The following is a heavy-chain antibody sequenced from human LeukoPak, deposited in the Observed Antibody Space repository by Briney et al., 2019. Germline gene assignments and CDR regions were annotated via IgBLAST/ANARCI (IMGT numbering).Heavy chain of an antibody. CDR3: ARGVRRARTEDYESSGYFPSDY. Sequence: ASVKVSCKTSGYTFNIYDINWVRQVTGQGLEWMGWMNPNTGNAGYPQKFQSRVTTTRNTSISTAYLELSSLRSEDTAVFYCARGVRRARTEDYESSGYFPSDYWGQGTLVTVSS. CDR2: MNPNTGNA. V-gene: IGHV1-8*01. J-gene: IGHJ4*02. CDR1: GYTFNIYD. D-gene: IGHD3-22*01.